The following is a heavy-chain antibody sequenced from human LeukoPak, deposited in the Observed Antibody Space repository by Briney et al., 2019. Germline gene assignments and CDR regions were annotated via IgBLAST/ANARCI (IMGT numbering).Heavy chain of an antibody. CDR3: ARRGGSAGVLDY. V-gene: IGHV1-69*13. J-gene: IGHJ4*02. D-gene: IGHD1-26*01. CDR2: VIPIFGTA. CDR1: GGTFSSYA. Sequence: SVKVSCKASGGTFSSYAISWVRQAPGQGLEWMGGVIPIFGTANYAQKFQGRLTITADESTSAAYMELSSLRSEDTAVYYCARRGGSAGVLDYWGQGTLVTVSP.